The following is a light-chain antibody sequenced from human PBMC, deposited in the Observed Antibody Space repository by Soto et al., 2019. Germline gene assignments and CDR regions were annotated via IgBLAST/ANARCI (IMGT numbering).Light chain of an antibody. Sequence: QSALTQPASVSGSPGQSITISCTGTSSTVGGFNVVSWYQQHPGKAPKVIIYEGIKRPSGVSNRFSGSNSGSTASLTISGLQAEDEADYYCCSYVGATTYVFGTGTQGHRP. CDR3: CSYVGATTYV. J-gene: IGLJ1*01. CDR2: EGI. V-gene: IGLV2-23*01. CDR1: SSTVGGFNV.